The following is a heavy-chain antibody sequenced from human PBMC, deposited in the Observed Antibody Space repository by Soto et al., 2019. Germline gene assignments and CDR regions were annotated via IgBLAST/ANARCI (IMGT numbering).Heavy chain of an antibody. V-gene: IGHV1-69*12. D-gene: IGHD2-2*01. CDR2: IIPIFGTA. J-gene: IGHJ6*02. CDR3: ARAKDLSVPAAPFYGMDV. Sequence: QVQLVQSGAEVKKPGSSVKVSCKASGGTFSSYAISWVRQAPGQGLEWMGGIIPIFGTANYAQKFQGRVTITADESTSTAYMELSSLRSEDTAVYDCARAKDLSVPAAPFYGMDVWGQGTTVTVSS. CDR1: GGTFSSYA.